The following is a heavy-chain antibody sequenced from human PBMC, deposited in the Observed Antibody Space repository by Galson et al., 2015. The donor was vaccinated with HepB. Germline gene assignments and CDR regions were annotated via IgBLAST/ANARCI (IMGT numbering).Heavy chain of an antibody. Sequence: SLRLSCAASGFTFSSYGMHWVRQAPGKGLEWVAFIRYDGSNKYYADSVKGRFTISRDNSKNTLYLQMNSLRAEDTAVYYCAKEEAYYYDSSGPEGNLYWGQGTLVTVSS. CDR3: AKEEAYYYDSSGPEGNLY. J-gene: IGHJ4*02. CDR1: GFTFSSYG. D-gene: IGHD3-22*01. V-gene: IGHV3-30*02. CDR2: IRYDGSNK.